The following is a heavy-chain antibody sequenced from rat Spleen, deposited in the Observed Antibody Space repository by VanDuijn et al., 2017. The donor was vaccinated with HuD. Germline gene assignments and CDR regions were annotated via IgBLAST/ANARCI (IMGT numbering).Heavy chain of an antibody. Sequence: QVQLKESGPGLVKPSLTLSLTCTVSGFSLSSYGVSWVRQSSGKGPEWMGKMWYDGDTTYNSALKSRLNISRDTSKNQVFLKMNSLQTDDTGTYYCTRDEDRYSPYYVMDAWGQGASVTVSS. CDR3: TRDEDRYSPYYVMDA. J-gene: IGHJ4*01. CDR1: GFSLSSYG. D-gene: IGHD1-5*01. CDR2: MWYDGDT. V-gene: IGHV2-34*01.